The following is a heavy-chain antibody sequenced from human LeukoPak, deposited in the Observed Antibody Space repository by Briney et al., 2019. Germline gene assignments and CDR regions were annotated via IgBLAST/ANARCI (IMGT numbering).Heavy chain of an antibody. CDR1: GFTFSDYY. Sequence: LRLSCAASGFTFSDYYMSWIRQPPGKGLEWIGYIYYSGSTYYNPSLKSRVTISVDTSKNQFSLKLSSVTAADTAVYYCARERELDNWFDPWGQGTLVTVSS. CDR2: IYYSGST. D-gene: IGHD1-26*01. CDR3: ARERELDNWFDP. J-gene: IGHJ5*02. V-gene: IGHV4-30-4*08.